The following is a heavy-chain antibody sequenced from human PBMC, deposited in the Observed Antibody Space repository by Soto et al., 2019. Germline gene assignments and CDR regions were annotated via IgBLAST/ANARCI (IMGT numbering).Heavy chain of an antibody. CDR3: AREKQWLYTYYFDY. V-gene: IGHV4-31*03. CDR2: IYYSGST. J-gene: IGHJ4*02. D-gene: IGHD6-19*01. Sequence: QVQLQESGPGLVKPSQTLSLTCTVSGGSISSCGYYWSWIRQHPGKGLEWIGYIYYSGSTYYNPSLKSRVTISVDTSKNQFYLKLSSVTAADTAVYYCAREKQWLYTYYFDYWGQGTLVTVSS. CDR1: GGSISSCGYY.